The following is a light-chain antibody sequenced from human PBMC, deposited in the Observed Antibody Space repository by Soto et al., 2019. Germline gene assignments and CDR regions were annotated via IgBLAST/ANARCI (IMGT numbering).Light chain of an antibody. J-gene: IGKJ1*01. CDR1: QSISSY. V-gene: IGKV1-39*01. Sequence: DIQMTQSPSSLSASVGDRVTITCRASQSISSYLNWYQQKPGEAPKLLICGASSLQSGVPSWFTGSGSGTDFTLTIISLQPEDFSTYYCQQTYTYPRTFGQGTKVEVK. CDR3: QQTYTYPRT. CDR2: GAS.